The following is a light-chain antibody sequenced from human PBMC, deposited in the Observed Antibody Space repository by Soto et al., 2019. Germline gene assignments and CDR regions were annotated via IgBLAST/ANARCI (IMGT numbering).Light chain of an antibody. Sequence: SYELTQPPSVSVSPGQTASITCSGAKLGDKYACWYQQKPGQSPVLVIYQDSKRPSGIPERFSGSNSGNPATLTISGTQAMDEADYYCQAWDSSPGVFGTGTKLTVL. CDR3: QAWDSSPGV. CDR1: KLGDKY. CDR2: QDS. V-gene: IGLV3-1*01. J-gene: IGLJ1*01.